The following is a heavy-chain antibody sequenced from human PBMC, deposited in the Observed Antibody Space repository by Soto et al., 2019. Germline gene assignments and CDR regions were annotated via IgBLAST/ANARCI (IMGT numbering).Heavy chain of an antibody. CDR1: GYTFTSYY. CDR3: ARGGLGVTMIVVVDYYYYGMDV. J-gene: IGHJ6*02. V-gene: IGHV1-46*03. D-gene: IGHD3-22*01. Sequence: GASVKVSCKASGYTFTSYYMHWVRQAPGQGLEWMGIINPSGGSTSYAQKFQGRVTMTRDTSTSTVYMELSSLRSEDTAVYYCARGGLGVTMIVVVDYYYYGMDVWGQGTTVTV. CDR2: INPSGGST.